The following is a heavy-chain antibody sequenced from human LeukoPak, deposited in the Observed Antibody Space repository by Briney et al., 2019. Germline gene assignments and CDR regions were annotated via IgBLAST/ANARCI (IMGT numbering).Heavy chain of an antibody. CDR3: ARYCTNGVCYSNWFDP. V-gene: IGHV1-69*01. CDR1: GGTFSSYA. Sequence: GSSVKVSCKASGGTFSSYAISWVRRAPGQGLEWMGGIIPIFGTANYAQKFQGRVTITADESTSTAYMELSSLRFEDTAVYYCARYCTNGVCYSNWFDPWGQGTLVTVSS. CDR2: IIPIFGTA. D-gene: IGHD2-8*01. J-gene: IGHJ5*02.